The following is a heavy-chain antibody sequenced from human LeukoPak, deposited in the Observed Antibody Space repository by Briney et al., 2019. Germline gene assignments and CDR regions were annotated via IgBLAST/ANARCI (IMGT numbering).Heavy chain of an antibody. Sequence: GGSLRLSCAASGFTVSSNYMSWVRQAPGKGLEWVSVIYSGGSTYYADSVKGRFTISRDNSKNTLYLQMNSLRAEDTAVYYCARSRIQLWLRASDDAFDIWGQGTVVTVSS. CDR1: GFTVSSNY. V-gene: IGHV3-53*01. CDR3: ARSRIQLWLRASDDAFDI. D-gene: IGHD5-18*01. CDR2: IYSGGST. J-gene: IGHJ3*02.